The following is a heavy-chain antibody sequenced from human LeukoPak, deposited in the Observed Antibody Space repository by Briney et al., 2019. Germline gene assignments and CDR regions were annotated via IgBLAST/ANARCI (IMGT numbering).Heavy chain of an antibody. Sequence: GGSLRLSCAASGFTFSSYSMNWVRQAPGKGLEWVSYISSSSSTIYYADSVKGRFTISRDNAKNSLYLQMNSLRAEDTAVYYCARDLYYDFWSGYYPFDYWGQGTLVTVPS. CDR3: ARDLYYDFWSGYYPFDY. D-gene: IGHD3-3*01. V-gene: IGHV3-48*01. CDR1: GFTFSSYS. J-gene: IGHJ4*02. CDR2: ISSSSSTI.